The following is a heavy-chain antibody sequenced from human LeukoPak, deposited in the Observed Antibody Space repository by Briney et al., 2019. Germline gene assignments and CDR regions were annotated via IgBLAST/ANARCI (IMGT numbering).Heavy chain of an antibody. V-gene: IGHV4-59*01. CDR3: ARESYYFDH. CDR2: VHYTGKT. J-gene: IGHJ4*02. Sequence: SETLSLTCTVSGDSISSSYWSWIRQPPGKRLEWVGYVHYTGKTNYNPSLNNRATISVDMSKNQFSLKLSSVTAADTAVYYCARESYYFDHWGQGTLVTVSS. D-gene: IGHD1-26*01. CDR1: GDSISSSY.